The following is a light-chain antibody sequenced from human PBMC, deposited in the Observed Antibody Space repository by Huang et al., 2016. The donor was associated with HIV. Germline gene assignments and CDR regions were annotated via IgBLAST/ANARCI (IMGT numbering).Light chain of an antibody. CDR2: AAS. Sequence: DIQMTQSPSSLSASVGDRVTITCRASQSISSHLNWYQQNPGKAPNVLIYAASSLQSGVPSRFSGIGSGTEFTLTISSLQPEDFGSYYCQQSYRTPFTFGQGTKVEVK. V-gene: IGKV1-39*01. CDR3: QQSYRTPFT. CDR1: QSISSH. J-gene: IGKJ2*01.